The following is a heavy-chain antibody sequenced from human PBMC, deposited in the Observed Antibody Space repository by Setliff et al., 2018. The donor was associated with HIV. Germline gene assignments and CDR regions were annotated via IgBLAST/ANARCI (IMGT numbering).Heavy chain of an antibody. Sequence: GGSLRLSCAASGFTFNSYSMKWVRQAPGKGLEWVSSISSSSTYIYHADSVKGRFTLSRDSSKNTLSLQMNSLRAEDTAVYYCARVFWYGLPQIYYYMDVWGKGTTVTV. J-gene: IGHJ6*03. D-gene: IGHD2-8*02. CDR3: ARVFWYGLPQIYYYMDV. V-gene: IGHV3-21*01. CDR2: ISSSSTYI. CDR1: GFTFNSYS.